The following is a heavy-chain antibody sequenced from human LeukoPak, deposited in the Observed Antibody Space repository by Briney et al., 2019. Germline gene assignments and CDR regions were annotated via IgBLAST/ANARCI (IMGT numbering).Heavy chain of an antibody. CDR1: GFTFSSYA. D-gene: IGHD3-22*01. Sequence: PGGSLRLSCAASGFTFSSYAMHWVRQAPGKGLEWVAVISHDGSNKYYADSVKGRFTISRDNSKNTLYLQMNSLRAEDTAVYYCARDHRMIVVVTTYYYGMDVWGQGTTVTVSS. J-gene: IGHJ6*02. CDR2: ISHDGSNK. V-gene: IGHV3-30-3*01. CDR3: ARDHRMIVVVTTYYYGMDV.